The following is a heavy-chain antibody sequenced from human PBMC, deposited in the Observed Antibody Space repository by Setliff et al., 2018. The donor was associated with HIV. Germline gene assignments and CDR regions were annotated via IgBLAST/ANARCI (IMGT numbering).Heavy chain of an antibody. D-gene: IGHD3-3*01. Sequence: PSETLSLTCAVYGGSFSGYYWSWIRQPPGKGLEWIGEINHSGSTNYNPSLKSRVTISADTSKNQFSLKLSSVTAADTAVYYCARAIFGIVYYYMDVWGKGTTVTVSS. CDR3: ARAIFGIVYYYMDV. CDR1: GGSFSGYY. CDR2: INHSGST. J-gene: IGHJ6*03. V-gene: IGHV4-34*01.